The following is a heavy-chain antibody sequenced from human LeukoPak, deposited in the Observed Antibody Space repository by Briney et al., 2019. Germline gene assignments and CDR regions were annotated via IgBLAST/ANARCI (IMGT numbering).Heavy chain of an antibody. CDR3: ARGLGTTVTTDY. CDR2: ISSSSSYI. D-gene: IGHD4-17*01. CDR1: GLTFSSYS. J-gene: IGHJ4*02. V-gene: IGHV3-21*01. Sequence: GGSLRLSCAASGLTFSSYSMNWVRQAPGKGLEWVSSISSSSSYIYYADSVKGRFTISRDNAKNSLYLQMNSLRAEDTAVYYCARGLGTTVTTDYWGQGTLVTVSS.